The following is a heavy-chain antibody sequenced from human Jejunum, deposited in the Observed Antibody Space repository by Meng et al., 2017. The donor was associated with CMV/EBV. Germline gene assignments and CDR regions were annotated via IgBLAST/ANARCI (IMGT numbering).Heavy chain of an antibody. CDR1: GYTFTRYP. V-gene: IGHV7-4-1*02. CDR2: INTNTGNP. CDR3: ARDSPLDGYSLLDY. Sequence: VQVVHTGCEFKKPGASVKVSCKASGYTFTRYPMNWVRQAPGQGLEWMGWINTNTGNPTYAQGFTGRFVFSLDTSVSTAYLQINSLRADDTAVYYCARDSPLDGYSLLDYWGQGTLVTVSS. D-gene: IGHD5-24*01. J-gene: IGHJ4*02.